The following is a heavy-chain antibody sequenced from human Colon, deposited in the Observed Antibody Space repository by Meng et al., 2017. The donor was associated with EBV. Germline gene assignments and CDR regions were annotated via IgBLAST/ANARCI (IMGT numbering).Heavy chain of an antibody. Sequence: QVQLVESGXGVVQPGRSLSLSCAASGFPFSEFALHWGRQGPGKGLEWVAVMSSDGSNEYYAESVQGRFTISRDNAKNSLYLQMNNLRAEDTAVYYCARPYSSTWYSPFFDYWGQGTLVTVAS. CDR1: GFPFSEFA. CDR2: MSSDGSNE. D-gene: IGHD6-13*01. CDR3: ARPYSSTWYSPFFDY. J-gene: IGHJ4*02. V-gene: IGHV3-30*03.